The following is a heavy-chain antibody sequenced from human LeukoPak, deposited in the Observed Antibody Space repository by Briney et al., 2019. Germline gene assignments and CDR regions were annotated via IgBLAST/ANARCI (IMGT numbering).Heavy chain of an antibody. CDR1: GFTFSSYS. CDR3: ARARYNWFDP. Sequence: PGGSLRLSCAASGFTFSSYSMNWVRQAPGKGLEWVSYISSSSSTIYYADSVKGRFTISRDNAKNSLYLQMNSLRAEDTAVYYCARARYNWFDPWGQGTLVTVSS. CDR2: ISSSSSTI. J-gene: IGHJ5*02. V-gene: IGHV3-48*01.